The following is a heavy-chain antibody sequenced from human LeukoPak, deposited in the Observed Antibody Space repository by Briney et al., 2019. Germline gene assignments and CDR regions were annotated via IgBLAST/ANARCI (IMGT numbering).Heavy chain of an antibody. CDR3: ARGRFFGIAAAGMDY. D-gene: IGHD6-13*01. J-gene: IGHJ4*02. Sequence: GGSLRLSCAASGFTVSSNYMSWVRQAPGKGLEWVSVIYSGGSTYYADSVKGRFTISRDNSKNTLYLQMNSLRAEDTAVYYCARGRFFGIAAAGMDYWGQGTLVTVSS. CDR1: GFTVSSNY. V-gene: IGHV3-66*02. CDR2: IYSGGST.